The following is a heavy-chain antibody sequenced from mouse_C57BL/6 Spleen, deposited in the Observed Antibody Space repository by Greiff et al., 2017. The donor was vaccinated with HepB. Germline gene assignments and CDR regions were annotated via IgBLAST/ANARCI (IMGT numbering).Heavy chain of an antibody. CDR3: ARFYGSSYGWYFDV. D-gene: IGHD1-1*01. J-gene: IGHJ1*03. CDR2: INPSTGGT. V-gene: IGHV1-42*01. Sequence: VQLKQSGPELVKPGASVKISCKASGYSFTGYYMNWVKQSPEKSLEWIGEINPSTGGTTYNQKFKAKATLTVDKSSSTAYMQLKSLTSEDSAVYYCARFYGSSYGWYFDVWGTGTTVTVSS. CDR1: GYSFTGYY.